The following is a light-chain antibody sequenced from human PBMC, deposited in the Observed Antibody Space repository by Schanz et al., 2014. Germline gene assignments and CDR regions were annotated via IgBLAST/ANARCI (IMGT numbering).Light chain of an antibody. Sequence: ETVMTQSPASLSVSPGEGATLSCRASQSVSSNLAWFQQKPGQPPRLLIYGASTRATGIPARFSGSGSGTEFTLTISSLQSEDFATYYCLQDYNYPRTFGQGTKVEIK. J-gene: IGKJ1*01. CDR1: QSVSSN. CDR2: GAS. V-gene: IGKV3-15*01. CDR3: LQDYNYPRT.